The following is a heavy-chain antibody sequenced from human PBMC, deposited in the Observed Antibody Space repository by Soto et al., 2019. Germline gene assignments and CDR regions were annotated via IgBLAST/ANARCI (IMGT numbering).Heavy chain of an antibody. CDR3: ARGRKSAMHYYYGMDV. Sequence: SVKVSCKASGGTFSSYAISWVRQAPGQGLEWMGGIIPIFGTANYAQKFQGRVTITADESTSTAYMELSSLRSEDTAVYYCARGRKSAMHYYYGMDVWGQGTTVTVSS. D-gene: IGHD2-2*01. CDR2: IIPIFGTA. CDR1: GGTFSSYA. V-gene: IGHV1-69*13. J-gene: IGHJ6*02.